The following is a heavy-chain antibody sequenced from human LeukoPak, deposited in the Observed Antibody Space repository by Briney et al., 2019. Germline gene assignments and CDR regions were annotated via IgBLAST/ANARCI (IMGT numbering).Heavy chain of an antibody. CDR3: AKSGVIYGDPHAFDI. V-gene: IGHV3-23*01. CDR1: GFTFSTYG. CDR2: ISGSGGST. Sequence: GGSLRLSCAASGFTFSTYGMSWVRQAPGKGLEWVSAISGSGGSTYYADSVKGRFTISRDNSKNTLFLQMYSLRAEDTALYYCAKSGVIYGDPHAFDIWGQGTMVTVSS. J-gene: IGHJ3*02. D-gene: IGHD4-17*01.